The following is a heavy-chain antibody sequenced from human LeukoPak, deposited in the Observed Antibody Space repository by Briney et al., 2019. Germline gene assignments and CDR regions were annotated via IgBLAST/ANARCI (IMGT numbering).Heavy chain of an antibody. D-gene: IGHD3-10*01. J-gene: IGHJ4*02. CDR3: ASGITMVRGPTHFDY. CDR2: ISSSSSYR. V-gene: IGHV3-21*01. Sequence: QSGGSLSLSWAAAGLTFSSQSMNWVRQAPGEGLEWVSSISSSSSYRYYADSVKGRFPISRDNAKNSLYLQMNSLRAEDTAVYYCASGITMVRGPTHFDYWGQGTLVTVSS. CDR1: GLTFSSQS.